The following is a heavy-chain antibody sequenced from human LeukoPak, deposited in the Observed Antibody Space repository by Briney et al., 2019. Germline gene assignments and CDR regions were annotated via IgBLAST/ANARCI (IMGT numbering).Heavy chain of an antibody. J-gene: IGHJ4*02. Sequence: PGGSLRLSCAASGFTFSSYAMSWVRQAPGKGLEWVSAISGSGGSTYYADSVKGRFTISRDNSKNTLYLQMNSLRAEDTAVYYCAKDPLYYYDSSGYWGVFDYWGQGTLVTVSS. V-gene: IGHV3-23*01. CDR3: AKDPLYYYDSSGYWGVFDY. D-gene: IGHD3-22*01. CDR1: GFTFSSYA. CDR2: ISGSGGST.